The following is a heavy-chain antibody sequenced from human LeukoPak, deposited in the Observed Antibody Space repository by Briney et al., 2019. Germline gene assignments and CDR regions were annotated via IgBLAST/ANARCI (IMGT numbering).Heavy chain of an antibody. CDR2: IYWDDDK. J-gene: IGHJ5*02. CDR3: ARNGTVGATRWFDP. CDR1: GFSLSTSGVG. V-gene: IGHV2-5*02. Sequence: SGPTLVRPTQTLTLTCTFSGFSLSTSGVGVGWIRQPPGKALEWLALIYWDDDKRYSPSLKSRLSITKDTSKNQVVLTMTNMDPVDTATYYCARNGTVGATRWFDPWGHGTLVTVYS. D-gene: IGHD1-26*01.